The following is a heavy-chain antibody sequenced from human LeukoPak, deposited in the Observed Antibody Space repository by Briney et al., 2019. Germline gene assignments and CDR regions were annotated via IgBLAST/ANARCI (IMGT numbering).Heavy chain of an antibody. CDR3: SAAVGTDFYDYGMDV. Sequence: PGGSLRLSCAASGSTFSGSAMHWVRQASGKGLEWVGRIRSKANTYATAYAASVKGRFSISRDDSKNTAYLQLNSLKTEDTAVYYCSAAVGTDFYDYGMDVWGQGTTVTVSS. V-gene: IGHV3-73*01. CDR1: GSTFSGSA. J-gene: IGHJ6*02. CDR2: IRSKANTYAT. D-gene: IGHD6-13*01.